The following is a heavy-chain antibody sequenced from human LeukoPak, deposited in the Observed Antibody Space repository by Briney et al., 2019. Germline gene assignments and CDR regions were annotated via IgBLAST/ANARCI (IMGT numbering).Heavy chain of an antibody. V-gene: IGHV4-39*01. CDR2: IYYSGST. Sequence: PSETLSLICTVSGGSISSSSYYWGWIRQPPGKGLEWIGSIYYSGSTYYNPSLKSRVTISVDTSKNQFSLKLSSVTAADTALYYCARYPVVDYWGQGTLVTVSS. CDR3: ARYPVVDY. CDR1: GGSISSSSYY. D-gene: IGHD6-19*01. J-gene: IGHJ4*02.